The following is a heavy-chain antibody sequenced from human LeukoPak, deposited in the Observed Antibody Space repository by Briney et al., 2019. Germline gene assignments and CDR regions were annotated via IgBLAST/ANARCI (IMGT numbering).Heavy chain of an antibody. CDR3: ARVTAGRTRDFDS. CDR2: IYDRGPA. D-gene: IGHD1-20*01. V-gene: IGHV4-30-2*01. J-gene: IGHJ4*02. Sequence: SETLSLTCTVSGYAITSGGFSWNWIRQPPGKGLEWIGCIYDRGPAYYNPSLKSRVTISVDVSNYQFSLKLRSVTAADTAVYYCARVTAGRTRDFDSWGQGTLVTVSS. CDR1: GYAITSGGFS.